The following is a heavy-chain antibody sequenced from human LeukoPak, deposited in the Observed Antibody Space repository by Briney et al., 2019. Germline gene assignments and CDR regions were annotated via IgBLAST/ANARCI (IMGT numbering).Heavy chain of an antibody. CDR3: ARDSWYSKY. V-gene: IGHV3-21*01. D-gene: IGHD2-15*01. Sequence: GGSLRLSCEASGFTFNSSSMSWVRQAPGKGLEWVSSISSTSTYVYYADSVKGRFTISRDNSKNSLYLQMNSLRGEDTAVYYCARDSWYSKYWGQGTQVTVSS. CDR2: ISSTSTYV. CDR1: GFTFNSSS. J-gene: IGHJ4*02.